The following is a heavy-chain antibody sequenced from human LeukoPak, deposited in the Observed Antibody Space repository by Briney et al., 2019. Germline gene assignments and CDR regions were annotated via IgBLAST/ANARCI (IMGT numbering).Heavy chain of an antibody. CDR3: ARGLFSHYYDSSGYSTHDAFDI. J-gene: IGHJ3*02. CDR2: IYTSGST. CDR1: GGSISSYY. D-gene: IGHD3-22*01. Sequence: SETLSLTCTVSGGSISSYYWSWIRQPAGKGPEWIGRIYTSGSTNYNPSLKSRVTMSVDTSKNQFSLKLSSVTAADTAVYYCARGLFSHYYDSSGYSTHDAFDIWGQGTMVTVSS. V-gene: IGHV4-4*07.